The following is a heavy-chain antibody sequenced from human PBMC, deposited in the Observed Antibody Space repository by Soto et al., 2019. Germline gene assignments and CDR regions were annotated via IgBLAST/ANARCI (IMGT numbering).Heavy chain of an antibody. CDR3: ARDDYGGNSGVLVDS. Sequence: GASVKVSCKASGYTFTAYYIHWVRQAPGQGLEWMGWINPNSGATNYAPKFQGRVTMTRDTSINTAYMDLSGLKSDDTAVYYCARDDYGGNSGVLVDSWGHGTRVTVSS. D-gene: IGHD4-17*01. CDR1: GYTFTAYY. J-gene: IGHJ5*01. V-gene: IGHV1-2*02. CDR2: INPNSGAT.